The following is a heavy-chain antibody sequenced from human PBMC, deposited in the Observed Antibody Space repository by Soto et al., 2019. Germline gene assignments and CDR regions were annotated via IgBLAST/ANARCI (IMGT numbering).Heavy chain of an antibody. D-gene: IGHD3-9*01. CDR2: ITFRGVT. Sequence: SETLSLTCDVHGDSLSGYAWSWIRQPPGKGLEWIGEITFRGVTNYHPSLKSRLSMSVDTSKNRISLNVSSVTAADTALYFCARKLEASIRHVEWFSYKWFDPWGPGTLVTVSS. V-gene: IGHV4-34*01. CDR3: ARKLEASIRHVEWFSYKWFDP. CDR1: GDSLSGYA. J-gene: IGHJ5*02.